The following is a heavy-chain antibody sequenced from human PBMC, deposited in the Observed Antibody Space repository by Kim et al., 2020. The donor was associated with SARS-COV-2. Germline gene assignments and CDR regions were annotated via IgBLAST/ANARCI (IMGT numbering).Heavy chain of an antibody. J-gene: IGHJ6*02. D-gene: IGHD3-10*01. V-gene: IGHV4-4*07. CDR1: GGSISSYY. Sequence: SETLSLTCTVSGGSISSYYWSWIRQPAGKGLEWIGRIYTSGSTNYNPSLKSRVTMSVDTSKNQFSLKLSSVTAADTAVYYCARSLTIAALTSYYYYGMDVWGQGTTVTVSS. CDR2: IYTSGST. CDR3: ARSLTIAALTSYYYYGMDV.